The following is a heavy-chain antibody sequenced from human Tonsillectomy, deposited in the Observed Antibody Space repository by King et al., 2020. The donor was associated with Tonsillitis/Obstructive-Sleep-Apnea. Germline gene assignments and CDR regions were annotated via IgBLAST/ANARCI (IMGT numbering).Heavy chain of an antibody. D-gene: IGHD3-9*01. Sequence: VQLVESGGGLVQPGRSLRLSCAASGFTFDDYAMHWVRQAPGKGLEWVSGISWNSGSIGYADSVKGRFTISRDNAKNSLYLQMNSLRAEDTALYYCAKTAKYYVILTGYYPLYYFDYWGQGTLVTVSS. CDR2: ISWNSGSI. J-gene: IGHJ4*02. CDR1: GFTFDDYA. V-gene: IGHV3-9*01. CDR3: AKTAKYYVILTGYYPLYYFDY.